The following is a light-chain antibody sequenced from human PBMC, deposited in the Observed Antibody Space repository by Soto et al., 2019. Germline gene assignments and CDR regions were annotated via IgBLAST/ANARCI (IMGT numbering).Light chain of an antibody. CDR1: SSNIGAGYD. CDR3: QSYDSSLGGWV. J-gene: IGLJ3*02. CDR2: GNS. Sequence: QSVLTQPPSVSGAPGQRVTISCTGSSSNIGAGYDVHWYQQLPGTAPKLLIYGNSNRPSGVPDRFSGSKSGTSASLAITGLQAEDEADYYCQSYDSSLGGWVFGGGTKVTVI. V-gene: IGLV1-40*01.